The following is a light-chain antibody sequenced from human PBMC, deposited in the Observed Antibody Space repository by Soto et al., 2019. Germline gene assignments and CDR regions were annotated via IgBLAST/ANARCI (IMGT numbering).Light chain of an antibody. CDR2: GAS. CDR3: QQRSNWPT. J-gene: IGKJ5*01. CDR1: QSVSSSY. Sequence: EIVLTQSPATLSLSPGERATLSCRASQSVSSSYLAWYQQKPGQAPRLLIYGASSRATGIPDRFSGSGSGTDFTLTISRLEPEDFAVYYCQQRSNWPTFGQGTRLEIK. V-gene: IGKV3D-20*02.